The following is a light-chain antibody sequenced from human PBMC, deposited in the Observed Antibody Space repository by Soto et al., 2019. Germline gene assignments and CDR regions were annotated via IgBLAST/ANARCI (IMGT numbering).Light chain of an antibody. V-gene: IGKV1-39*01. CDR3: QQSYSTSRT. CDR2: NAS. CDR1: QTISSS. Sequence: DIQVTQATSTRSAPVGDRVTITCRASQTISSSINWYQQKPGKAPKLLIYNASTFKSGVPPRFSGSGSGTEFTLTISSLQPEDFATYYCQQSYSTSRTFGQGTKVDIK. J-gene: IGKJ1*01.